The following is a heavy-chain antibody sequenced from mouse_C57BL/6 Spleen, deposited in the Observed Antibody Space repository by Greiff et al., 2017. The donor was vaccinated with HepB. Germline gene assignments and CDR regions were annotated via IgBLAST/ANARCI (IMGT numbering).Heavy chain of an antibody. D-gene: IGHD1-1*01. CDR3: ARSYYGSSPGAMDY. CDR1: GYTFTSYW. CDR2: IDPSDSYT. V-gene: IGHV1-69*01. Sequence: QVQLQQSGAELVMPGASVKLSCKASGYTFTSYWMHWVKQRPGQGLEWIGEIDPSDSYTNYNQKFKGKSTLTVDKSSSTAYMQLSSLTSEDSAVYSCARSYYGSSPGAMDYWGQGTSVTVSS. J-gene: IGHJ4*01.